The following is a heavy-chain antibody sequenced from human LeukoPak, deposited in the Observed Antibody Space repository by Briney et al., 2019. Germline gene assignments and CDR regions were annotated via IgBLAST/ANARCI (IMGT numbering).Heavy chain of an antibody. D-gene: IGHD1-26*01. Sequence: ASVKVSCKTSGGTFSNYAIGWVRQAPGQGREWMGGIIPIFGIANYAQKFQGRVTISTDESTTTAYMELSRLRSEDTAVYYCARVSSGSYAALDYWGQGTLVTVSS. CDR3: ARVSSGSYAALDY. CDR2: IIPIFGIA. V-gene: IGHV1-69*05. J-gene: IGHJ4*02. CDR1: GGTFSNYA.